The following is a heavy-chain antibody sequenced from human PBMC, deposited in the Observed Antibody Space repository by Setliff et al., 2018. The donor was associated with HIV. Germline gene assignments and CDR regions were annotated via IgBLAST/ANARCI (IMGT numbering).Heavy chain of an antibody. V-gene: IGHV4-61*08. D-gene: IGHD1-26*01. Sequence: PSGTLSLTCSVPGGSINSGGYFWSWIRQLPGKGLEWIGYIYYSGNTDYNPSLKSRLTISTDTSKNQFHLNLSSVTAADTAIYYCATMGGQGTHFDYWGQGTLVTVSS. CDR3: ATMGGQGTHFDY. CDR1: GGSINSGGYF. CDR2: IYYSGNT. J-gene: IGHJ4*02.